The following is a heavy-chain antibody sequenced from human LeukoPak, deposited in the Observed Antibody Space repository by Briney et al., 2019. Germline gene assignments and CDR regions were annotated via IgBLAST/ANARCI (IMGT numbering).Heavy chain of an antibody. CDR3: ARHRGYCSTTSCLYWFDP. D-gene: IGHD2-2*01. CDR1: GGSISSSSYY. Sequence: SETLSLTCTVSGGSISSSSYYWGWIRQPPGKGLEWIGSIYYSGSTYYNPSLKSRVTISVDTSKNQFSLKLSSVTAADTAVYYCARHRGYCSTTSCLYWFDPWGEASLVTVPS. J-gene: IGHJ5*02. CDR2: IYYSGST. V-gene: IGHV4-39*01.